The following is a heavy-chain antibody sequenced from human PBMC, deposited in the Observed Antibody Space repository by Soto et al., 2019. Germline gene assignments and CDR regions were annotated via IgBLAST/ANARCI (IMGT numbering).Heavy chain of an antibody. J-gene: IGHJ5*02. D-gene: IGHD2-2*01. CDR3: ARVNEVVPAAMLPSGGWFDP. CDR1: GGSISSGGYY. V-gene: IGHV4-39*07. CDR2: IYYSGST. Sequence: PSETLSLTCTVSGGSISSGGYYWSWIRQHPGKGLEWIGSIYYSGSTYYNPSLKSRVTISVDTSKNQFSLKLSSVTAADTAVYYCARVNEVVPAAMLPSGGWFDPWGQGTLVTSPQ.